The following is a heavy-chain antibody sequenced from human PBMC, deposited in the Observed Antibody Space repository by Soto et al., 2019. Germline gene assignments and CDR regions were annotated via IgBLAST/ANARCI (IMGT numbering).Heavy chain of an antibody. Sequence: GGSLRLSCAASGFTFSSYSMNWVRQAPGKGLEWVSSISSSSSYIYYADSVKGRFTISRDNAKNSLYLQMNSLRAEDTAVYYCAREVGSPSIAAAGYFDYWGQGTLVTVSS. CDR2: ISSSSSYI. D-gene: IGHD6-13*01. J-gene: IGHJ4*02. CDR3: AREVGSPSIAAAGYFDY. V-gene: IGHV3-21*01. CDR1: GFTFSSYS.